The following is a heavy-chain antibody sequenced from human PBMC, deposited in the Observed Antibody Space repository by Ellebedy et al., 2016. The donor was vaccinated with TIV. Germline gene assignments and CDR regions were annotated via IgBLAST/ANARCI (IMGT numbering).Heavy chain of an antibody. CDR3: AKDGTAAGILYYYYYYGMDV. D-gene: IGHD6-13*01. CDR2: ISYDGSNK. Sequence: GGSLRLXCAASGFTFSSYGMHWVRQAPGKGLEWVAVISYDGSNKYYADSVKGRFTISRDNSKNTLYLQMNSLRAEDTAVYYCAKDGTAAGILYYYYYYGMDVWGQGTTVTVSS. CDR1: GFTFSSYG. J-gene: IGHJ6*02. V-gene: IGHV3-30*18.